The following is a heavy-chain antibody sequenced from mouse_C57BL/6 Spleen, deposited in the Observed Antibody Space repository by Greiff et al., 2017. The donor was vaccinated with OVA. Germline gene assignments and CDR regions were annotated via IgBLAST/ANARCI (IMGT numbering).Heavy chain of an antibody. CDR2: IDPEDGET. Sequence: VQLKQPGAELVKPGASVKLSCTASGFNIKDYYMHWVKQRTEQGLEWIGRIDPEDGETKYAPKFQGKATITADTSSNTAYLQLSSLTSEDTAVYYCASFYYGSTWFAYWGQGTLVTVSA. D-gene: IGHD1-1*01. CDR3: ASFYYGSTWFAY. CDR1: GFNIKDYY. V-gene: IGHV14-2*01. J-gene: IGHJ3*01.